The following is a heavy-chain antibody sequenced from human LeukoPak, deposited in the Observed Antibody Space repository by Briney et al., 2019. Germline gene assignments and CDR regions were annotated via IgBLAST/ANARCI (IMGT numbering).Heavy chain of an antibody. V-gene: IGHV4-31*03. CDR2: IYYSGST. Sequence: PSQTLSFTCTVSGGSISSIGYYWSWPRQHPGRGLEWIGYIYYSGSTYYNPSLKSRVTISVDTSKNQFSLKLSSVTAADTAVYYCARGDGEPHCSSTSCYSTIFDYWGQGTLVTVSS. CDR3: ARGDGEPHCSSTSCYSTIFDY. CDR1: GGSISSIGYY. D-gene: IGHD2-2*02. J-gene: IGHJ4*02.